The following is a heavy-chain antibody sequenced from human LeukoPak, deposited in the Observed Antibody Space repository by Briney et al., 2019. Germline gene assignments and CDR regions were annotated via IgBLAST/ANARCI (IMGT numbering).Heavy chain of an antibody. V-gene: IGHV3-30*02. Sequence: PGGSLRLSCAASGFTFSSYGMHWVRQAPGKGLEWVAFIRYDGSNKYYADSVKGRFTSSRDNSKNTLYLQMNSLRAEDTAVYYCAKATGRDSSGYSIDYWGQGTLVTVSS. D-gene: IGHD3-22*01. CDR3: AKATGRDSSGYSIDY. CDR2: IRYDGSNK. CDR1: GFTFSSYG. J-gene: IGHJ4*02.